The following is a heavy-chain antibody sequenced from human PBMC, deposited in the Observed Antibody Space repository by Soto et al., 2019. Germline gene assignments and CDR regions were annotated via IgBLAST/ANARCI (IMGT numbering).Heavy chain of an antibody. J-gene: IGHJ3*02. CDR2: ISCDGVST. Sequence: PEGSLRLSCAASGFTFDDYTMHWVRQAPGKGLEWVSLISCDGVSTYYADSVKGRFTISRDNSKNSLYLQMNSLRTEDTALYYCAKGALGGGWGDAFDIWGQGTMVTVSS. V-gene: IGHV3-43*01. CDR3: AKGALGGGWGDAFDI. CDR1: GFTFDDYT. D-gene: IGHD2-21*01.